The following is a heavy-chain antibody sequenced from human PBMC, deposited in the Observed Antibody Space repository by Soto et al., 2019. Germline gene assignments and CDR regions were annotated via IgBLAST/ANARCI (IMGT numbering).Heavy chain of an antibody. D-gene: IGHD2-21*02. V-gene: IGHV2-5*02. Sequence: QITLKESGPTLVKPTQTLTLTCIFSGFSLSTSGVGVGWIRQPPGKALEWLALIYWDDDKRYSPSLRSRLTIPKDTSKNQVVLTMTNMDPVDTATYHCIQSRCGGDCLQSYASHYYYGMDVWGQVTTVTVSS. CDR3: IQSRCGGDCLQSYASHYYYGMDV. CDR1: GFSLSTSGVG. CDR2: IYWDDDK. J-gene: IGHJ6*02.